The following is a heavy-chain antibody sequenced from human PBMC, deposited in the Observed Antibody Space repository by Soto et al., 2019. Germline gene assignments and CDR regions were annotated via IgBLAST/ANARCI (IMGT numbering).Heavy chain of an antibody. J-gene: IGHJ3*02. CDR1: GGTFSSYT. D-gene: IGHD5-12*01. CDR2: IIPILGIA. CDR3: ARDPSPTIVFMGEVATPDDAFDI. V-gene: IGHV1-69*08. Sequence: QVQLVQSGAEVKKPGSSVKVSCQASGGTFSSYTISWVRQAPGQGLEWMGRIIPILGIANYAQKFQGRVTITADKSRSTAYMELSSLRSEDTAVYYCARDPSPTIVFMGEVATPDDAFDIWGQGTMVTVSS.